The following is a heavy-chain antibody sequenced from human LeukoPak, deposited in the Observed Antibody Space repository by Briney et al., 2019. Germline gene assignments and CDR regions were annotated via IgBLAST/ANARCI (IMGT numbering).Heavy chain of an antibody. V-gene: IGHV1-2*02. J-gene: IGHJ3*02. D-gene: IGHD3-22*01. CDR3: AGTYYYDSSGYYLYAFDI. CDR2: INPNSGGT. Sequence: ASVKVSCKASGYTFTGYYMHWVRQAPGQGLEWMGWINPNSGGTNYAQKFQGRVTMTRDTSISTAYMELSRLRSDDTAVYYCAGTYYYDSSGYYLYAFDIWGQGTMVTVSS. CDR1: GYTFTGYY.